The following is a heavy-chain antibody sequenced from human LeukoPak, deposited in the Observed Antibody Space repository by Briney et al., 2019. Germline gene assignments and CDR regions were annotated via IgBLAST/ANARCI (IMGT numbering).Heavy chain of an antibody. V-gene: IGHV3-11*06. CDR2: ISSTSSFT. CDR1: GFTFSDYY. CDR3: ARAVTRVDY. J-gene: IGHJ4*02. Sequence: GGSLRLSCAASGFTFSDYYMSWIRQAPGKGLEWVSYISSTSSFTNYADSAKGRFTISRDNAKNSLYLQMDSLRAEDTAIYYCARAVTRVDYWGQGTLVTVSS. D-gene: IGHD4-17*01.